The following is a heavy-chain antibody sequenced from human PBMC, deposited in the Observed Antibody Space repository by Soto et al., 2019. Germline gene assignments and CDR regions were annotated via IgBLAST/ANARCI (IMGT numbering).Heavy chain of an antibody. J-gene: IGHJ6*03. CDR2: ISGSGGST. V-gene: IGHV3-23*01. CDR3: AKDPAETRGLWFGELVNYYYYYYMDV. D-gene: IGHD3-10*01. CDR1: GFTFSSYA. Sequence: EVQLLESGGGLVQPGGSLRLSCAASGFTFSSYAMSWVRQAPGKGLEWVSAISGSGGSTYYADSVKGRFTISRDNSKNTLYLQMNSLRAEDTAVYYCAKDPAETRGLWFGELVNYYYYYYMDVWGKGTTVTVSS.